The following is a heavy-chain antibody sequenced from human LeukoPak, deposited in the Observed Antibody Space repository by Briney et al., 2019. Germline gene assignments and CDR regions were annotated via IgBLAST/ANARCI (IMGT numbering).Heavy chain of an antibody. D-gene: IGHD5-18*01. CDR3: AKEGLGGYSYGYPYFDY. V-gene: IGHV3-30*18. CDR1: GFTFSSYG. J-gene: IGHJ4*02. Sequence: GGPLRLSCAASGFTFSSYGMHWVRQAPGKGLEWVAVISYDGSNKYYADSVKGRFTISRDNSKNTLYLQMNSLRAEDTAVYYCAKEGLGGYSYGYPYFDYWGQGTLVTVSS. CDR2: ISYDGSNK.